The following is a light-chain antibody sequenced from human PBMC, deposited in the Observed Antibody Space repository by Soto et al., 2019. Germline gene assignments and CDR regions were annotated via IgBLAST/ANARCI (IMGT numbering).Light chain of an antibody. Sequence: DIQMTQSPSTLSSSVGDRFAITCLASQSISSWLAWYQQKPGKAPKLLIYAASSLQSGVPSRFSGSGSGTDFTLTISSLQPEDFATYYCQQSYSTPHTFGQGTRLEIK. CDR3: QQSYSTPHT. CDR2: AAS. V-gene: IGKV1-39*01. J-gene: IGKJ5*01. CDR1: QSISSW.